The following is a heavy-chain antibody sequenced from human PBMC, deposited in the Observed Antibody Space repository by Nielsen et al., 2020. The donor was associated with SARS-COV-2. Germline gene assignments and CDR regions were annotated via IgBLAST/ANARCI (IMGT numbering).Heavy chain of an antibody. CDR1: GFTFSSTW. CDR2: INPSGSDT. Sequence: GESLKISCSASGFTFSSTWMDWVRQAPGQGLVWVSRINPSGSDTAYADSVKGRFAVSRDNAENTVVLQIHSLRVEDTAVYYCAGGADFWSGTQKYYMDVWGKGTTVTVSS. D-gene: IGHD3-3*01. CDR3: AGGADFWSGTQKYYMDV. V-gene: IGHV3-74*01. J-gene: IGHJ6*03.